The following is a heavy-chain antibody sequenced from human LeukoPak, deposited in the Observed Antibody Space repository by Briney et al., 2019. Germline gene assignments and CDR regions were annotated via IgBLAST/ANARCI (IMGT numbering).Heavy chain of an antibody. Sequence: ASVKVSCKASGYTFTSYYMHWVRQAPGQGLEWMGIINPSGGSTSYAQKFQGRVTMTRDTSTSTVYMELSSLRPEDTAVYYCARDRGGYYAFDIWGQGTMVTVSS. V-gene: IGHV1-46*01. J-gene: IGHJ3*02. CDR1: GYTFTSYY. CDR2: INPSGGST. D-gene: IGHD1-26*01. CDR3: ARDRGGYYAFDI.